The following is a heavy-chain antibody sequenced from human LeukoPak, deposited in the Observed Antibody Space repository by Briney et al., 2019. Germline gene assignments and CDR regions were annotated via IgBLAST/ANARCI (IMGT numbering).Heavy chain of an antibody. Sequence: GGSLRLSCAASGFTFSSYSMNWVRQAPGQGLEWVSYITSDSSTMFYADSVKGRFTASRDNAENSMYLQMNSLRAEDTAVYYCARGYYYDSSGYPYYFDYWGQGTLVTVSS. D-gene: IGHD3-22*01. CDR1: GFTFSSYS. CDR2: ITSDSSTM. J-gene: IGHJ4*02. CDR3: ARGYYYDSSGYPYYFDY. V-gene: IGHV3-48*01.